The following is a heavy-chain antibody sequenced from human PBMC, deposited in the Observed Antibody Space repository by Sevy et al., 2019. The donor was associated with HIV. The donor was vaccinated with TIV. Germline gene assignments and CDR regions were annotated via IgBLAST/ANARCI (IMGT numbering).Heavy chain of an antibody. Sequence: VKVSCKASGGSFSNFPVSWVRQAPGQGLEWMGMIISKFGTTDYAQKFQGRVTITADECTTTAYMELTSLRSEDTAVYYGAREVPDYVSGYYAVDAFDIWGQGTKVTVSS. D-gene: IGHD3-22*01. CDR3: AREVPDYVSGYYAVDAFDI. CDR1: GGSFSNFP. CDR2: IISKFGTT. J-gene: IGHJ3*02. V-gene: IGHV1-69*15.